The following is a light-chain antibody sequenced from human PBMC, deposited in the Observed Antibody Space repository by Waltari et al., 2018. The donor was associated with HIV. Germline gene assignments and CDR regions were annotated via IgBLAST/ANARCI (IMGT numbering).Light chain of an antibody. CDR2: RNN. CDR1: SSNIGNYY. J-gene: IGLJ2*01. Sequence: SATPGQRVTISCSGSSSNIGNYYVYWYQQLPGATPKVLIFRNNRRPSGVPDRFSGSKSGTSASLAISGLRSEDEADYYCATWDDSLSGVVFGGGTKLTVL. CDR3: ATWDDSLSGVV. V-gene: IGLV1-47*01.